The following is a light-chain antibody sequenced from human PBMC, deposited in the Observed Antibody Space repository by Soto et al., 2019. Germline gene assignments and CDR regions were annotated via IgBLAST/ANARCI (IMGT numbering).Light chain of an antibody. V-gene: IGKV3-15*01. CDR1: QSVSSN. J-gene: IGKJ1*01. CDR3: QQYNNWPPWT. Sequence: EIVMTQSPATLSVSPGERATLSCRASQSVSSNLAWYQQKPGQAPRLLIYGASTRATGIPARFSGSGSGTEFTLTISSLQSEDFAVYYGQQYNNWPPWTFGQGTNVEIK. CDR2: GAS.